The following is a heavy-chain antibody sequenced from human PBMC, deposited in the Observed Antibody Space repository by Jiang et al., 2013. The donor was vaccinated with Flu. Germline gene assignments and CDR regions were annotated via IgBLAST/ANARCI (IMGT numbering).Heavy chain of an antibody. J-gene: IGHJ4*02. D-gene: IGHD6-19*01. Sequence: KSRVTISVDTSKNQXSLKLSSVTAADTAVYYCARRPSRGGWYGYWGQGTLVTVSS. CDR3: ARRPSRGGWYGY. V-gene: IGHV4-39*01.